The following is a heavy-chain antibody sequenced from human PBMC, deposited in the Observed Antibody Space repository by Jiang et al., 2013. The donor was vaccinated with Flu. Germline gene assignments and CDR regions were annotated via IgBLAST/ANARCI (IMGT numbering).Heavy chain of an antibody. D-gene: IGHD6-19*01. CDR1: GGSISSSSYY. V-gene: IGHV4-39*07. Sequence: SGGSISSSSYYWGWIRQPPGKGLEWIGSIYYSGSTYYNPSLKSRVTISVDTSKNQFSLKLSSVTAADTAVYYCARGRKQWLVGEPFDYWGQGTLVTVSS. J-gene: IGHJ4*02. CDR3: ARGRKQWLVGEPFDY. CDR2: IYYSGST.